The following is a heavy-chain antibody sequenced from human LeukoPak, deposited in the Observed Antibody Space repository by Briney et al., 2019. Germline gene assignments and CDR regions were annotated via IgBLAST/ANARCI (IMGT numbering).Heavy chain of an antibody. V-gene: IGHV4-59*01. CDR1: GGSISSYY. J-gene: IGHJ3*02. CDR2: IYYSGST. D-gene: IGHD6-6*01. Sequence: SETLSLTCTVSGGSISSYYWSWIRQPPGKGLEWIGYIYYSGSTNYNPSLKSRVTISVDTSKNQFSLKLSSVTAADTAVYYCARRQYSSSSYDAFDIWGQGTMVTASS. CDR3: ARRQYSSSSYDAFDI.